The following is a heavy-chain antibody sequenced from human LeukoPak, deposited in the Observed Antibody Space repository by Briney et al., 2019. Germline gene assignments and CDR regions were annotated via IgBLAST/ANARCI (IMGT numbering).Heavy chain of an antibody. CDR3: ARDYDWNYFGGYYYMDV. V-gene: IGHV1-2*02. Sequence: ASVKVSCKSSGYTFTDYYMHWVRQAPGQGLEWMGWINPNSGGTNYAQKFQGRVTMTRDTSISTAYMELSRLRSDDTAVYYCARDYDWNYFGGYYYMDVWGKGTTVTVSS. CDR1: GYTFTDYY. CDR2: INPNSGGT. D-gene: IGHD1-7*01. J-gene: IGHJ6*03.